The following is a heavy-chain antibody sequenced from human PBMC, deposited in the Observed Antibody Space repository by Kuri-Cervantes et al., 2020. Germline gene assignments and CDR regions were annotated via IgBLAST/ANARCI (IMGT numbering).Heavy chain of an antibody. J-gene: IGHJ4*02. D-gene: IGHD1-20*01. CDR2: INWNGDNT. CDR3: AKDLTGTPDY. Sequence: GGSLRLSCAASEFTFDDYGMSWVRQAPGKGLEWVSGINWNGDNTGYADTVKGRFTISRDNSKNTLYLQMNSLRAEDTAVYYCAKDLTGTPDYWGQGTMVTISS. CDR1: EFTFDDYG. V-gene: IGHV3-20*04.